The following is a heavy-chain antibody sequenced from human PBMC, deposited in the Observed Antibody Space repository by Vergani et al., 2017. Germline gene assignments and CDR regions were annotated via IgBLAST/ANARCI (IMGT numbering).Heavy chain of an antibody. Sequence: EVQLVESGGGLVKPGGSLRLSCAASGFTFSSYAMSWVRQAPGKGLEWVSAISGSGGSTYYADSVKGRFTISRDNSKNTLYLQMNSLRAEDTAVYYCANPYGDYGGGFDYWGQGTLVTVSS. CDR3: ANPYGDYGGGFDY. D-gene: IGHD4-17*01. CDR1: GFTFSSYA. J-gene: IGHJ4*02. V-gene: IGHV3-23*04. CDR2: ISGSGGST.